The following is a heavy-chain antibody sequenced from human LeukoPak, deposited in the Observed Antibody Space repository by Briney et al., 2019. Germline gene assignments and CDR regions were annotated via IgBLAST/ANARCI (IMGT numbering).Heavy chain of an antibody. Sequence: GASVKVSCKASSYTFSSYGISWVRQAPGQGLEWMGWVSGYNDNTNYAQKLQGRVTMTTDTSTSAAYMELRSLRSDDTAVYYCARDDFWSGKTDYWGQGTLVTVSS. CDR1: SYTFSSYG. CDR3: ARDDFWSGKTDY. V-gene: IGHV1-18*01. J-gene: IGHJ4*02. CDR2: VSGYNDNT. D-gene: IGHD3-3*01.